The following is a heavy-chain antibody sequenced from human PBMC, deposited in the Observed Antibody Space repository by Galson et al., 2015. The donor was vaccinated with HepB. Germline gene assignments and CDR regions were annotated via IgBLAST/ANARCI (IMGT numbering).Heavy chain of an antibody. Sequence: SLRLSCAGFRFTFSRYWMSWVRQAPGKGLEWVANIKFDGSERYYEDSVKGRFTISRDNGKNSLFLQMNTLRVDDTAIYYCARGRGGYDTASFDSWGQGTLVTVSS. CDR1: RFTFSRYW. CDR2: IKFDGSER. D-gene: IGHD5-12*01. CDR3: ARGRGGYDTASFDS. V-gene: IGHV3-7*01. J-gene: IGHJ4*02.